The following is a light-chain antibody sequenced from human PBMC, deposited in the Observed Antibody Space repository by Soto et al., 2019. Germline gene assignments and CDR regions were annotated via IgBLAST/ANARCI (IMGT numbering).Light chain of an antibody. CDR2: GAS. CDR3: QQYGSSPRLT. V-gene: IGKV3-20*01. CDR1: QSVSSSY. Sequence: EIVLTQSPGTLSLSPGERATLSCRASQSVSSSYLAWYQQKPGQAPRLLIYGASSRATGIPDRFSGSGSGTDFTLTISRLEPEDFAVYYCQQYGSSPRLTVGGGTKVDSK. J-gene: IGKJ4*01.